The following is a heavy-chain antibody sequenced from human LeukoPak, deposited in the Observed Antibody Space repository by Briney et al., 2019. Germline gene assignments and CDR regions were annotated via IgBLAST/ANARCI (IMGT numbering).Heavy chain of an antibody. V-gene: IGHV4-59*01. D-gene: IGHD6-19*01. J-gene: IGHJ5*02. Sequence: TSETLSLTCTVSGGSISNYYWSWIRQPPGKGLEWIGYIYYSGSTNYNPSLKSRVTISVDTSKNQFSLKLSSMTAADTAVYYCARTTGYSSGWYLFDPWGQGTLVTVSS. CDR2: IYYSGST. CDR1: GGSISNYY. CDR3: ARTTGYSSGWYLFDP.